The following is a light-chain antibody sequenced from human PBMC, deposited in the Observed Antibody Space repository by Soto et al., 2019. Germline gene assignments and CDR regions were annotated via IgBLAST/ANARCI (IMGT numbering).Light chain of an antibody. CDR2: DVT. CDR1: SSDVGGYNY. Sequence: QSALTQPACVSGSPGQSITISCTGTSSDVGGYNYVSWYQQYPGKAPKLMIYDVTTRPSGVSSRFSGSKSGNTASLTISGLQSEDEADYYCSSFTTSSTWVFGAGTKLTVL. V-gene: IGLV2-14*01. J-gene: IGLJ3*02. CDR3: SSFTTSSTWV.